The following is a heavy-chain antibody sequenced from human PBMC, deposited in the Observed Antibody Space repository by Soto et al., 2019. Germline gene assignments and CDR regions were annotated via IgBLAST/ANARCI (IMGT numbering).Heavy chain of an antibody. D-gene: IGHD3-22*01. V-gene: IGHV3-21*04. CDR3: AKLPNYYDSSGYFDY. CDR1: GFTFSSYS. CDR2: ISSSSSYI. J-gene: IGHJ4*02. Sequence: GGSLRLSCAASGFTFSSYSMNWVRQAPGKGLEWVSSISSSSSYIYYADSVKGRFTISRDNAKNSLYLQMNSLRAEDTAVYYCAKLPNYYDSSGYFDYWGQGTLVTVSS.